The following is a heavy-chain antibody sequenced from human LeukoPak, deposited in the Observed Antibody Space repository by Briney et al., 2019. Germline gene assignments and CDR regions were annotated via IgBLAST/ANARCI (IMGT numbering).Heavy chain of an antibody. CDR1: GYIFSDYY. J-gene: IGHJ1*01. CDR3: ARRGCSSSEYFQR. CDR2: INPKSGDT. D-gene: IGHD6-6*01. Sequence: GAAVKVSCKASGYIFSDYYIHWVRQAPGQGLEWMGWINPKSGDTNYAQKFQGRVTMTRDTSITTSYMELSRLRSEDTAVYYCARRGCSSSEYFQRWGQGTLVTVSS. V-gene: IGHV1-2*02.